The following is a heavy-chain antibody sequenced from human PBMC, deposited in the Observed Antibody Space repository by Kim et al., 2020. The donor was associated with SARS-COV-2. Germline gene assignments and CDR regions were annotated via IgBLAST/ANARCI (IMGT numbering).Heavy chain of an antibody. V-gene: IGHV4-59*01. CDR3: ARGFYDSSGYYSAY. D-gene: IGHD3-22*01. Sequence: SETLSLTCTVSGGSISSYYWSWIRQPPGKGLEWIGYIYYSGSTNYNPSLKSRVTISVDTSKNQFSLKLSSVTAADTAVYYCARGFYDSSGYYSAYWGQGT. CDR1: GGSISSYY. CDR2: IYYSGST. J-gene: IGHJ4*02.